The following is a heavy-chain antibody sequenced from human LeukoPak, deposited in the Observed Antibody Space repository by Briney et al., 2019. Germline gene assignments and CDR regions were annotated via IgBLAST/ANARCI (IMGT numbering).Heavy chain of an antibody. CDR2: VYDNGDT. CDR3: ARQSHYDVDTSRYMDV. J-gene: IGHJ6*03. V-gene: IGHV4-59*01. D-gene: IGHD3-22*01. CDR1: GGSISGYL. Sequence: SETLSLTCTVSGGSISGYLWTWIRQPPGKGLEWIGYVYDNGDTRYHPSFSGRVSISVDVSKNQFSLKLTSVLAADTADYFCARQSHYDVDTSRYMDVWGKGTTVTVSS.